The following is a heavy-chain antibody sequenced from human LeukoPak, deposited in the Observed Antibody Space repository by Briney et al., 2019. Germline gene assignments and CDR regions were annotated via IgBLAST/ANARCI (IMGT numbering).Heavy chain of an antibody. J-gene: IGHJ5*02. D-gene: IGHD3-22*01. CDR3: ARDEGYYDSSGYYRIDWFDP. V-gene: IGHV1-2*02. Sequence: ASVKVSCKASGYTFTGYYMHWVRQAPGQGLEWMGWINPNSGGTNYAQKFQGRVTMTRDTSISTAYMELSRLRSDDTAVYYCARDEGYYDSSGYYRIDWFDPWGQGTLVTVSS. CDR2: INPNSGGT. CDR1: GYTFTGYY.